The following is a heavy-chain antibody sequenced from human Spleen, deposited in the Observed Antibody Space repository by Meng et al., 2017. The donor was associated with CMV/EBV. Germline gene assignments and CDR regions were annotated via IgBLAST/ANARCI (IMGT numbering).Heavy chain of an antibody. J-gene: IGHJ4*02. Sequence: ETLSLTCAVSGFSVSDNYMNWVRQAPGKGLEWISVIYSRGTTYYADSVRGRFSISRDNSKNTLYLQMNGLRPEDTAVYYCVGRKYYWGQGTLVTVSS. CDR3: VGRKYY. CDR1: GFSVSDNY. CDR2: IYSRGTT. V-gene: IGHV3-53*05. D-gene: IGHD6-6*01.